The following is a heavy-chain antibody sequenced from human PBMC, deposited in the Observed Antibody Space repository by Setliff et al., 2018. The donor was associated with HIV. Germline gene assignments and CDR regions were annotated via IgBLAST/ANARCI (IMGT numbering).Heavy chain of an antibody. D-gene: IGHD6-19*01. CDR1: GYTFTSSD. J-gene: IGHJ6*03. CDR3: ARGAWYTSGWYSSRYLDV. V-gene: IGHV1-8*02. Sequence: GASVKVSCKASGYTFTSSDINWVRQATGQGLAWMGWMNPNSGNTGYAQKFQGRVTMTRDTSIRTAYMELSSLRSEDTAVYYCARGAWYTSGWYSSRYLDVWGKGTTVTVSS. CDR2: MNPNSGNT.